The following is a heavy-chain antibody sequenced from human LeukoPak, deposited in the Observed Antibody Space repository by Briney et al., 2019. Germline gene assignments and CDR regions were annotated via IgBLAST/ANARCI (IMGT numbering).Heavy chain of an antibody. CDR2: IYHSGST. CDR1: GGSISSSSYY. CDR3: VRDWNRYAY. Sequence: PSETLSLTCTVSGGSISSSSYYWGWIRQPPGKRLEWIGSIYHSGSTYYNPSLKSRVTISVDTSKNQFSLQLSSVTAADTAVYYCVRDWNRYAYWGQGTLVTVSS. V-gene: IGHV4-39*07. J-gene: IGHJ4*02. D-gene: IGHD1-1*01.